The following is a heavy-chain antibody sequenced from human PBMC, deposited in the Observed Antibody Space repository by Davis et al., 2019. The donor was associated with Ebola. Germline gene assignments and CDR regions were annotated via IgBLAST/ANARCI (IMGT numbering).Heavy chain of an antibody. D-gene: IGHD2-21*02. J-gene: IGHJ4*02. Sequence: PSETLSLTCAASGFTFSSYAMSWVRQAPGKGLEWVSAISGSGGSTYYADSVKGRFTISRDNSKNTLYLQMNSLRAEDTAVYYCAKCSVVVTAILIGPNSFDYWGQGTLVTVSS. CDR3: AKCSVVVTAILIGPNSFDY. CDR1: GFTFSSYA. V-gene: IGHV3-23*01. CDR2: ISGSGGST.